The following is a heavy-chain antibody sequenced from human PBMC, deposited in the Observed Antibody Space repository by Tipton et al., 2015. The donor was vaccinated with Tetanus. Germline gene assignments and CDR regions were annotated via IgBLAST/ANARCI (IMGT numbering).Heavy chain of an antibody. V-gene: IGHV1-2*02. CDR2: INPNSGGT. Sequence: QLVQSGAEVKKPGASVKVSCKASGYTFTGCYMHWVRQAPGQGLEWMGWINPNSGGTNYAQKFQGRVTMTRDTSISTAYMELSRLRSDDTAVYYCASLASTYSSWAGAFDIWGQGTMVTVSS. D-gene: IGHD6-6*01. CDR1: GYTFTGCY. CDR3: ASLASTYSSWAGAFDI. J-gene: IGHJ3*02.